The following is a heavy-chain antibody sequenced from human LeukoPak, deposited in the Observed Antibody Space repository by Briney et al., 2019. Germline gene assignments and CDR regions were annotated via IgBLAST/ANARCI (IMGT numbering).Heavy chain of an antibody. CDR1: GGSFSGYY. V-gene: IGHV4-34*01. CDR2: INHSGST. D-gene: IGHD3-9*01. CDR3: ARIAYYDILTGYSIDAFDI. J-gene: IGHJ3*02. Sequence: SETLSLTCAVYGGSFSGYYWSWIRQPPGKGLEWIGEINHSGSTNYNPSLKSRVTISVDTSKNQFSLKPSSVTAADTAVYYCARIAYYDILTGYSIDAFDIWGQGTMVTVSS.